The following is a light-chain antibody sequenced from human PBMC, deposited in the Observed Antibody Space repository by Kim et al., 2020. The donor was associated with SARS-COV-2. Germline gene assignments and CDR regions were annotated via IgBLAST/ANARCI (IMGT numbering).Light chain of an antibody. CDR1: PGPVTFGHF. Sequence: PGGTVTLPCGSSPGPVTFGHFPYWFQQKPGHGPKTLIYDATSKHSWTPARFSGSLLGGKAALTLSGAQPEDEADYYCWLSHSGVRVFGGGTQLTVL. CDR2: DAT. V-gene: IGLV7-46*01. J-gene: IGLJ3*02. CDR3: WLSHSGVRV.